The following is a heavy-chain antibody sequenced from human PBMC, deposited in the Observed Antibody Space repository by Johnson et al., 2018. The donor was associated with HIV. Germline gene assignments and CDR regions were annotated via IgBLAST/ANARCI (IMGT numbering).Heavy chain of an antibody. V-gene: IGHV3-30-3*01. D-gene: IGHD1-26*01. Sequence: QVQLVESGEGVVQPGRSLRLSCAASGFTFSSYAMHWVRQAPGKGLAWVAVISYDGSNKYYDDSVQGRFTISRDNSKNTLYLQMNSLRAEDTAVFYCARDRGYLDAFDIWGQGTMVTVSS. CDR1: GFTFSSYA. J-gene: IGHJ3*02. CDR2: ISYDGSNK. CDR3: ARDRGYLDAFDI.